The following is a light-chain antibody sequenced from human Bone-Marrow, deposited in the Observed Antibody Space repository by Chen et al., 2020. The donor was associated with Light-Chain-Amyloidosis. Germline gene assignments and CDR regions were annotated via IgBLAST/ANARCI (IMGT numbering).Light chain of an antibody. V-gene: IGKV1-39*01. J-gene: IGKJ1*01. Sequence: IHLTPSPSSLSASVGDRVTITCRASQSISSYLNWYRQEPGKAPKLLIWAASSLHSGVPSRFRGSGSGTDFALSITSLQPEDFATYYCQQTFITPWTFGQGTRVEI. CDR1: QSISSY. CDR3: QQTFITPWT. CDR2: AAS.